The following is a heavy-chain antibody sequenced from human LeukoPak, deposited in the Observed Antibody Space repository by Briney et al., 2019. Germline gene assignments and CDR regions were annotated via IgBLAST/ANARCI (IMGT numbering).Heavy chain of an antibody. CDR1: GFTFSSYA. D-gene: IGHD3-9*01. J-gene: IGHJ4*02. Sequence: GGSLRLSCAASGFTFSSYAMSWVRQAPGKGLEWVSAISGSGGSGIYYADSMKSRFTISRDNSKSTLYLQINSLRAEDTAVYYCAKWGDYDVLTGYYVSDYWGQGTLVTVSS. CDR2: ISGSGGSGI. CDR3: AKWGDYDVLTGYYVSDY. V-gene: IGHV3-23*01.